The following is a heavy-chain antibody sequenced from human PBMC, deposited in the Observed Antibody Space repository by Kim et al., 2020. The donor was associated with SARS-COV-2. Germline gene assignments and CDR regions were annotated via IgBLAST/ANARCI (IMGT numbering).Heavy chain of an antibody. V-gene: IGHV3-48*03. CDR2: ISSSGSSI. CDR1: GFTFSNYD. Sequence: GGSLRLSCAASGFTFSNYDMNWVRQTPRKRLEWIAYISSSGSSIFYAESVKGRFTVSRDNPKNSLYLEMNSLRAEDTAVYYCSSALVLSPLPSGYCDGGSCYFGDDWGQGTLVTVSS. D-gene: IGHD2-15*01. CDR3: SSALVLSPLPSGYCDGGSCYFGDD. J-gene: IGHJ4*02.